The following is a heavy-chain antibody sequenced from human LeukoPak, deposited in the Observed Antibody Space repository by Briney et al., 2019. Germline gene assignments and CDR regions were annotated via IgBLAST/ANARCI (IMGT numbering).Heavy chain of an antibody. Sequence: ASVKVSCKASGYTFTTYYMHWVRQAPGQGLEWMGIINPSGGSTTYAQKFQGRVTMTRDTSTSTVYMELSSLRSEDTGVFFCARAFTVRSRIDYWGQGTLVTVSS. CDR3: ARAFTVRSRIDY. V-gene: IGHV1-46*01. CDR1: GYTFTTYY. CDR2: INPSGGST. J-gene: IGHJ4*02. D-gene: IGHD4-11*01.